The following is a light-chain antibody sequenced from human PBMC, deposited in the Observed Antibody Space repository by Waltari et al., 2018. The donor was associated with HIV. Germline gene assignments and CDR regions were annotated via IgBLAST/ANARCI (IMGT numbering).Light chain of an antibody. Sequence: ETVMTQSPGTLSVSPGGRATLSCRASQNVFSDLACYHQKPGQAPRLLLFGASKRATGVPARFSGSGSGTEFTLTITSLQSEDYGLYHCQQYKTWPLTFGQGTRVEIK. CDR1: QNVFSD. J-gene: IGKJ1*01. CDR2: GAS. CDR3: QQYKTWPLT. V-gene: IGKV3-15*01.